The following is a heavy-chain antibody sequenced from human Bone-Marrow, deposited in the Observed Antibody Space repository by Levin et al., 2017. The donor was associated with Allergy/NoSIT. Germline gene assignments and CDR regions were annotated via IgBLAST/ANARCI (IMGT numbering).Heavy chain of an antibody. CDR2: ISYSGHT. Sequence: PSETLSLTCSVSGDSISTSNAYYWGWVRQPPGKGLEWIGSISYSGHTYYNPSLKSRVTISVDTSRNQFSLKLASVTAADTAVYSCVRFYGRPPQNFDSWGQGTLVNVSS. CDR3: VRFYGRPPQNFDS. V-gene: IGHV4-39*01. CDR1: GDSISTSNAYY. J-gene: IGHJ4*02. D-gene: IGHD4-17*01.